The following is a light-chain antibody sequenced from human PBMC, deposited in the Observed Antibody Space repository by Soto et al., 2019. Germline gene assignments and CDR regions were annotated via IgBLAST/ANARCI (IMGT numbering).Light chain of an antibody. CDR3: SSYTISNTQV. J-gene: IGLJ3*02. CDR1: SSDVGGYNY. V-gene: IGLV2-14*01. CDR2: DVS. Sequence: QSVLTQPAAVSGSPGQSITISCTGTSSDVGGYNYVSWYQQHPGKAPKLMVYDVSNRPSGVSNRFSGSKSGNTASLTISGLQAEDEADYYCSSYTISNTQVFGGGTKVTVL.